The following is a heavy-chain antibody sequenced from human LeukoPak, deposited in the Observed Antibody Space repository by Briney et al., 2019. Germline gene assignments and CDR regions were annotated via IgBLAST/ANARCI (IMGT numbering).Heavy chain of an antibody. Sequence: GGSLRLSCAASGFTFSNAWMSWVRQAPGKGLEWVGRIKSKTDGGTTDYAAPVKGRFTISRDDSKNTLYLQMNSLKTEDTAVYYCTTVYSSWSFYYYYMDVWGKGTTVTVSS. D-gene: IGHD6-13*01. CDR2: IKSKTDGGTT. V-gene: IGHV3-15*01. CDR3: TTVYSSWSFYYYYMDV. J-gene: IGHJ6*03. CDR1: GFTFSNAW.